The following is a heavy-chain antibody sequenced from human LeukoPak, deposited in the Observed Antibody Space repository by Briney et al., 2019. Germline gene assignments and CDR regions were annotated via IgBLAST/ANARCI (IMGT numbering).Heavy chain of an antibody. CDR2: ISAYNGNT. D-gene: IGHD2-2*01. CDR1: GYTFTSYG. CDR3: ARADDIVVVPTAIVGALDI. Sequence: GASVKVSCKASGYTFTSYGISWVRQAPGQGLEWMGWISAYNGNTNYAQKLQGRVTMTTDTSTSTAYMELRSLRSDDTAVYYCARADDIVVVPTAIVGALDIWGQGTMVTVSS. J-gene: IGHJ3*02. V-gene: IGHV1-18*01.